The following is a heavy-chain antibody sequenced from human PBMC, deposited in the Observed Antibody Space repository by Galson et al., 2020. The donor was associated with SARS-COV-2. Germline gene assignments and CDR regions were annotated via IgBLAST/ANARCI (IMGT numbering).Heavy chain of an antibody. D-gene: IGHD4-17*01. CDR1: GFTFSRYW. Sequence: GESLKISCAASGFTFSRYWMHWVRQAPGKGLVWVSRINSDESRPSYADSVKGQFTISRDNAKNTLFLQMNSLRAEDTAVYFCTRARSYGFEYWGQGTLVTVSS. V-gene: IGHV3-74*01. CDR2: INSDESRP. J-gene: IGHJ4*02. CDR3: TRARSYGFEY.